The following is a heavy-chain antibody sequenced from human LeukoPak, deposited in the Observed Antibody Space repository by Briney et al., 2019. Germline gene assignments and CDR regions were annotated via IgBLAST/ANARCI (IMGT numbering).Heavy chain of an antibody. Sequence: SETLSLTCTVSGGSISSYYWSWIRQPPGKGLEWIGYIYYSGSTNYNPSLKSRVTISVDTSKNQFSLKLSSVTAADTAVYYCARHTPAFWGSYYDYWGQGTLVTVSS. CDR2: IYYSGST. D-gene: IGHD3-16*01. CDR3: ARHTPAFWGSYYDY. CDR1: GGSISSYY. V-gene: IGHV4-59*08. J-gene: IGHJ4*02.